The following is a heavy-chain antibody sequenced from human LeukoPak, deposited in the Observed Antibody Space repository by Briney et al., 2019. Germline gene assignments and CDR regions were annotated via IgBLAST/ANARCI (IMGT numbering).Heavy chain of an antibody. CDR3: AKDYIGSYSTFDY. V-gene: IGHV3-23*01. Sequence: GGSLRLSCAASGFTFRSAGMHWVRQAPGKGLEWVSGISGGGGSTYYADSVKGRFTISRDTSKNTLYLEMNSLRVEDTAVYYCAKDYIGSYSTFDYWGQGTLVTVSS. CDR1: GFTFRSAG. J-gene: IGHJ4*02. CDR2: ISGGGGST. D-gene: IGHD1-26*01.